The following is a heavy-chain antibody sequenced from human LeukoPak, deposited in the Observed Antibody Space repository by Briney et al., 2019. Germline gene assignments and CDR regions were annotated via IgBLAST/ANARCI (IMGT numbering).Heavy chain of an antibody. V-gene: IGHV4-39*01. J-gene: IGHJ4*02. CDR3: ARQFDGDYVWDY. CDR2: IYYSGST. D-gene: IGHD4-17*01. Sequence: SETLSLTCTVSCGSISSSSYYWGWIRQPPGKGLEWIGSIYYSGSTYYNPSLKSRVTISVDTSKNQFSLKLSSVTAADTAVYYCARQFDGDYVWDYWGQGTLVTVSS. CDR1: CGSISSSSYY.